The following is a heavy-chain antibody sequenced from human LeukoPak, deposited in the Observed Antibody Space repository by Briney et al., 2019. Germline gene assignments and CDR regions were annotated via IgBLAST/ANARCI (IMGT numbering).Heavy chain of an antibody. CDR3: AREYSGYDYGMDV. CDR2: ISYDGSNK. V-gene: IGHV3-30*04. CDR1: GFTFSSYA. D-gene: IGHD1-26*01. Sequence: GRSLRLSCAASGFTFSSYAMHWVRQAPGKGLEWVAVISYDGSNKYYADPVKGRFTISRDNSKNTLYLQMNSLRAEDTAVYYCAREYSGYDYGMDVWGKGTTVTVSS. J-gene: IGHJ6*04.